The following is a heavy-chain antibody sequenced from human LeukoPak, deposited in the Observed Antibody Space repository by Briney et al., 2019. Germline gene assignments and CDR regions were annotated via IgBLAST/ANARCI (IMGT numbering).Heavy chain of an antibody. Sequence: SETLSLTCTVSGGSINSTRYCWGWIRQPPGKGLEWIGSIYYSGDTHYNPSLRSRVTISVDTSKNQFSLRMHSMTAADTSFYYCATGSMTTRYYYYFHMDVWGPGTTVTVSS. V-gene: IGHV4-39*01. CDR1: GGSINSTRYC. CDR3: ATGSMTTRYYYYFHMDV. CDR2: IYYSGDT. J-gene: IGHJ6*03. D-gene: IGHD4-11*01.